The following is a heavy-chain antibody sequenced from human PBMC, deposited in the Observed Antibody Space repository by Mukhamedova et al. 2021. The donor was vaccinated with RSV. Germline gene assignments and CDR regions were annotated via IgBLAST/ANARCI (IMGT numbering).Heavy chain of an antibody. J-gene: IGHJ4*02. CDR2: FDLEDGET. D-gene: IGHD4-17*01. V-gene: IGHV1-24*01. Sequence: GLEWMGGFDLEDGETIYAQKFQGRVTMTEDTSTDTAYMELSSLRSKDTAVYYCATYPEYGDYEGDYWGQGTPVTVSS. CDR3: ATYPEYGDYEGDY.